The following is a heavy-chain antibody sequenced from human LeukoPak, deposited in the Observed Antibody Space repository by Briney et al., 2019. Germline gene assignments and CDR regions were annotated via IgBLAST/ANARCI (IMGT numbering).Heavy chain of an antibody. CDR3: VRDDGHHWFDF. CDR1: GFIFSDYY. CDR2: ISSSGTPK. J-gene: IGHJ4*02. D-gene: IGHD1-1*01. V-gene: IGHV3-11*01. Sequence: GGSLRLSCGASGFIFSDYYMSWIRQAPGKGLEWISYISSSGTPKYYADSVKGRFTVSRDNAKKSLFLQMNSLRDEDTAVYYCVRDDGHHWFDFWGQGTLVTVSS.